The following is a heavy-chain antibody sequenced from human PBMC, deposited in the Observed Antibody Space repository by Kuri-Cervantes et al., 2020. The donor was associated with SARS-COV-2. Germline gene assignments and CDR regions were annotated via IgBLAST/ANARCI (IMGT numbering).Heavy chain of an antibody. CDR1: GFTFSSYG. CDR3: AREEFCNDNNCYTVIDY. V-gene: IGHV3-30*02. CDR2: IRYDRSNK. Sequence: GESLKISCAASGFTFSSYGMHWVRQAPGKGLEWVAFIRYDRSNKYYADSVKGRFTISRDNSKNTLYLQMNSLRAEDTAVYYCAREEFCNDNNCYTVIDYWGQGTLVTVSS. D-gene: IGHD2-2*02. J-gene: IGHJ4*02.